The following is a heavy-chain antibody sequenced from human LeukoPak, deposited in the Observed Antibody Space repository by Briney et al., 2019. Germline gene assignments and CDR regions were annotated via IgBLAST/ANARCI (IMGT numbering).Heavy chain of an antibody. CDR1: GFTFSTYG. CDR3: ARGWGSAIYASAFDV. J-gene: IGHJ3*01. V-gene: IGHV3-33*01. CDR2: TYHDGSKT. D-gene: IGHD3-16*01. Sequence: SGTSLRHSCAASGFTFSTYGMHWVRQAPGKGLEWVAVTYHDGSKTDYEESVKGRFTISRDNSKNTLYLQMNGLRAEDTAVYYCARGWGSAIYASAFDVWGQGTLVTVSS.